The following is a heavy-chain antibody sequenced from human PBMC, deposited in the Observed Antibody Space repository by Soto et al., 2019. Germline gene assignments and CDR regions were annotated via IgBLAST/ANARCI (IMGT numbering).Heavy chain of an antibody. J-gene: IGHJ6*03. Sequence: GASVKVSCKASGYTFTSYDINWVRQATGQGLEWMGWMNPNSGNTGYAQKFQGRVTMTRNTSISTAYMELSSLRSEDTAVYYCARGRPPKYRGYVTSPGYYYMHVWGKATTVTAP. CDR1: GYTFTSYD. V-gene: IGHV1-8*01. CDR3: ARGRPPKYRGYVTSPGYYYMHV. CDR2: MNPNSGNT. D-gene: IGHD5-12*01.